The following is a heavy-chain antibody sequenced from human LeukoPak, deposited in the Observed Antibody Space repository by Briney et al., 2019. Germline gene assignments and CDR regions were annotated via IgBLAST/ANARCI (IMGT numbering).Heavy chain of an antibody. Sequence: SETLSLTCTVSGGSISSYYWSWIRQPPGKGLEWIGYIYYSGSTNYNPSLKSRVTISVDTSKNQFSLKLSSVTAADTAVYYCARGGYYDSSGPSPNWFDPWGQGTLVTVSS. CDR2: IYYSGST. CDR3: ARGGYYDSSGPSPNWFDP. J-gene: IGHJ5*02. V-gene: IGHV4-59*01. CDR1: GGSISSYY. D-gene: IGHD3-22*01.